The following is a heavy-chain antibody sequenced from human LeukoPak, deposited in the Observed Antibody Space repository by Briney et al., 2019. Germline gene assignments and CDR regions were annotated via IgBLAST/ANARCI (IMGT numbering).Heavy chain of an antibody. CDR1: GFIFGRNG. Sequence: PGGSLRLSCGASGFIFGRNGMHWVRQAPGKGLEWVAFVWNDGNTKYYADSVKGRFTISRDNSKNTLYLQMNSLRAEDTAVYYCAKDQLRTAAGTREDYWGQGTLVTVSS. CDR3: AKDQLRTAAGTREDY. V-gene: IGHV3-30*02. D-gene: IGHD6-13*01. J-gene: IGHJ4*02. CDR2: VWNDGNTK.